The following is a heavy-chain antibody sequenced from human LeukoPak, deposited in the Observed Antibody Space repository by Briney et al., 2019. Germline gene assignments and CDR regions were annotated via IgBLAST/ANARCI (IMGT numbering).Heavy chain of an antibody. CDR3: AKDRASRYFDY. CDR2: IWYDGSNK. J-gene: IGHJ4*02. D-gene: IGHD2-2*01. CDR1: GFTFSSYG. V-gene: IGHV3-33*06. Sequence: PGGSLRLSCAASGFTFSSYGMHWVRQAPGKGLEWVAVIWYDGSNKYYADSVKGRFTISRDNSKNTLYLQMNSLRAEDTAVYYRAKDRASRYFDYWGQGTLVTVSS.